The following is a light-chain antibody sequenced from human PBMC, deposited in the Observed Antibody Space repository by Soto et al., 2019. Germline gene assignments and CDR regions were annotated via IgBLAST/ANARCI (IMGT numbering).Light chain of an antibody. V-gene: IGLV1-51*01. CDR1: SSNIGNNY. CDR3: GTWDSSLSAGV. Sequence: QSVLXQPPSVSAAPGQKVTISCSGSSSNIGNNYVSWYQQLPGTAPKLLIYDNNKRPSGIPDRFSGSKSGTSATLGITGLLTGDEADYYCGTWDSSLSAGVFGTGTRSPS. CDR2: DNN. J-gene: IGLJ1*01.